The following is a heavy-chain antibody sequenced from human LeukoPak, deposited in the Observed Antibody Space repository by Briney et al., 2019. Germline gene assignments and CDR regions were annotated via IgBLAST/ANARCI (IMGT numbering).Heavy chain of an antibody. D-gene: IGHD6-19*01. CDR1: GGSISTYY. CDR3: ARRVAVTGIYCFDH. V-gene: IGHV4-59*08. J-gene: IGHJ4*02. Sequence: SETLSLTCTVSGGSISTYYWSWIRQPPGKGLEWIGYVYYSGATNYNPSLKSRVTISLDTPKNQFSLRLTSVTAADTAVYYCARRVAVTGIYCFDHWGQGTPVTVSS. CDR2: VYYSGAT.